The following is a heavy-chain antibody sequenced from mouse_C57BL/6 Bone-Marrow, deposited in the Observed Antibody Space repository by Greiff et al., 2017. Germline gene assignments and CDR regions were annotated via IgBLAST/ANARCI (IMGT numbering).Heavy chain of an antibody. J-gene: IGHJ3*01. CDR3: APYDGYSGFFAY. Sequence: EVQLQESGPVLVKPGASVKMSCKASGYTFTDYYMNWVKQSHGKSLEWIGVINPYNGGTSYNQKFKGKATLTVDKSSSTAYMELNSLTSEDSAVYYCAPYDGYSGFFAYWGQGTLVTVSA. CDR2: INPYNGGT. D-gene: IGHD2-3*01. V-gene: IGHV1-19*01. CDR1: GYTFTDYY.